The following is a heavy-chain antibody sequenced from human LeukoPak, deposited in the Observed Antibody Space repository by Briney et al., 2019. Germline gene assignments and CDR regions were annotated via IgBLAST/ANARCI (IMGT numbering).Heavy chain of an antibody. CDR2: ISGGGGST. CDR3: AKDGRSFGSGSPYLDY. V-gene: IGHV3-23*01. Sequence: PGGSLRLSCAASGFTFSNYVMTWVRQAPGKGLEWVSAISGGGGSTHYADSVKGRFTISRDNSKNTLYLQMNCLRAEDTGVYYCAKDGRSFGSGSPYLDYWGQGTLVTVSS. J-gene: IGHJ4*02. CDR1: GFTFSNYV. D-gene: IGHD3-10*01.